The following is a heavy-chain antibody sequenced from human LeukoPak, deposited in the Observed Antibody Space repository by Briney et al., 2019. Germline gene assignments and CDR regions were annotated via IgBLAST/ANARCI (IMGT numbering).Heavy chain of an antibody. D-gene: IGHD3-9*01. CDR3: ARDPGDILTGYPHYYYCGMDV. Sequence: SETLSLTCTVSGGSISSYYWSWIRQPPGQGLEWIGYIYYSGSTNYNPSLKSRVTISVDTSKNQFSLKLSSVTAADTAVYYCARDPGDILTGYPHYYYCGMDVWGQGTTVTVSS. V-gene: IGHV4-59*01. J-gene: IGHJ6*02. CDR2: IYYSGST. CDR1: GGSISSYY.